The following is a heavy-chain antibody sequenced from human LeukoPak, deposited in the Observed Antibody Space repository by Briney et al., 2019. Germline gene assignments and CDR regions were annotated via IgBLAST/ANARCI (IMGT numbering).Heavy chain of an antibody. Sequence: PGESLQISCKTSGYSFTTDWIGWVRQVPGKGLEWMGLIFPGDSETRYSPSFQGHVTISADKSISTAYLHWSSLRASDTAKYYCAKVTGATFYFDDWGQGTLVTVSS. J-gene: IGHJ4*02. CDR2: IFPGDSET. V-gene: IGHV5-51*01. D-gene: IGHD1-14*01. CDR3: AKVTGATFYFDD. CDR1: GYSFTTDW.